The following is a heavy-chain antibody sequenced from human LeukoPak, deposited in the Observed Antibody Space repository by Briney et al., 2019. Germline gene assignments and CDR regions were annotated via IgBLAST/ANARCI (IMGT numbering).Heavy chain of an antibody. CDR3: ARLYYYDSSGYYNF. J-gene: IGHJ4*02. CDR2: ISSSSSYI. Sequence: GGSLRLSCAASGFTFSSYSMHWGRQAPGKRLEWVSSISSSSSYIYYAASVKGRFTISRDNAKNSLYRQMNSLRAEDTAVYYCARLYYYDSSGYYNFWGQGTLVTVSS. CDR1: GFTFSSYS. V-gene: IGHV3-21*01. D-gene: IGHD3-22*01.